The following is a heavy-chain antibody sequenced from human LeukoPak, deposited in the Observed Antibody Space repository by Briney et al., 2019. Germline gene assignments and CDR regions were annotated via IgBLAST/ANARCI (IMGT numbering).Heavy chain of an antibody. CDR3: ANNWRQQPVEGY. CDR1: GYTFTRYY. D-gene: IGHD6-13*01. Sequence: ASVKVSCKASGYTFTRYYMHWVRQAPGQGLEWMGMINPSGGSTSYAQRFQGRVTMTRDTSTSTVYMELSSLRSDDTAVYYCANNWRQQPVEGYWGQGTLVTVSS. J-gene: IGHJ4*02. CDR2: INPSGGST. V-gene: IGHV1-46*01.